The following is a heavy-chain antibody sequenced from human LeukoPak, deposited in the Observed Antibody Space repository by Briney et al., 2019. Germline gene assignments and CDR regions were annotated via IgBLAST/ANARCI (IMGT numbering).Heavy chain of an antibody. D-gene: IGHD3-16*01. CDR3: AKVGVGWVAFEY. CDR1: GFTFSNFA. V-gene: IGHV3-23*01. J-gene: IGHJ4*02. Sequence: GGSLRLSCAASGFTFSNFAMSWVRQAPGKGLQWVSAISDSGGGTFYAHSVKGRFTISRDNSKNTLYLQMNSLRAEDTAVYYCAKVGVGWVAFEYWGQGTLVTVSS. CDR2: ISDSGGGT.